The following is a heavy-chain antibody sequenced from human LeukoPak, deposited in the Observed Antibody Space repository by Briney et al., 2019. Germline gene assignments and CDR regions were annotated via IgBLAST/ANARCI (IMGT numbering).Heavy chain of an antibody. CDR2: IYYSGST. CDR1: GGSISSGDYY. Sequence: SQTLSLTCTVSGGSISSGDYYWSWIRQPPGKGLEWIGYIYYSGSTYYNPSLKSRVTISVDTSKNQFSLELSSVTAADTAVYYCARETPPYYYGSGSSSNFDYWGQGTLVTVSS. J-gene: IGHJ4*02. V-gene: IGHV4-30-4*08. D-gene: IGHD3-10*01. CDR3: ARETPPYYYGSGSSSNFDY.